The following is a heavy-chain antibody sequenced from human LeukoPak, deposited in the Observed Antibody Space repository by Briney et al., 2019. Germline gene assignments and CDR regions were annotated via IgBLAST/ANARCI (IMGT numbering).Heavy chain of an antibody. D-gene: IGHD2-15*01. V-gene: IGHV4-34*01. Sequence: SQSLSLTCAVYGAFVSGSYWSWIRQPPGRGLEWNGEVKHSGSTNYNPSLKSRVTISVDTSKNQFSLKLSSVTAADTAVYYCARGPGYCSGISCYWFDPWGQGTLVTVSS. J-gene: IGHJ5*02. CDR2: VKHSGST. CDR3: ARGPGYCSGISCYWFDP. CDR1: GAFVSGSY.